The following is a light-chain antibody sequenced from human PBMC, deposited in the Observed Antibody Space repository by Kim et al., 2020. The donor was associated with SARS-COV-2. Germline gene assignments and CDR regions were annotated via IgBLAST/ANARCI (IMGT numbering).Light chain of an antibody. CDR1: SSDVGSYDR. V-gene: IGLV2-23*02. J-gene: IGLJ3*02. CDR3: FSYAGRTTWV. Sequence: GQSITIACTGNSSDVGSYDRVAWYQQSPGSAPKFLIYEVGKRPSGVSDRFSGSKSGNTASLTISGLQADDESSYYCFSYAGRTTWVFGGGTKVTVL. CDR2: EVG.